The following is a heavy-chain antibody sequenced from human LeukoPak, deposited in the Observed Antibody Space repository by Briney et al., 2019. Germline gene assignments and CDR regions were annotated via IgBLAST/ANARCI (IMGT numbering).Heavy chain of an antibody. Sequence: GASVKVSCKASGYTFTAYHIHWMRQAPGQVLEYMGKINLNSGGTNYAQKFQGRVTITRDTSISTAHMDLSRLSSDDTALFYCAISIQAAAIPAFDFWGQGTQVTISS. CDR2: INLNSGGT. D-gene: IGHD6-25*01. V-gene: IGHV1-2*02. CDR3: AISIQAAAIPAFDF. CDR1: GYTFTAYH. J-gene: IGHJ4*02.